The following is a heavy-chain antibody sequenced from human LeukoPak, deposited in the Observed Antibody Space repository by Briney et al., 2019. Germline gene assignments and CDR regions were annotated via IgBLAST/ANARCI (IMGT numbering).Heavy chain of an antibody. D-gene: IGHD6-19*01. Sequence: SETLSLTCTVSGGSISSSSYYWGWIRQPPGKGLEWIGNIYYTGSSYYNPSLKSRVTISVDTSKNQFSLKLSSVTAADTAVYYCAREVGQYSSGWLSSEYYFDYWGQGTLVTVSS. J-gene: IGHJ4*02. CDR1: GGSISSSSYY. CDR3: AREVGQYSSGWLSSEYYFDY. V-gene: IGHV4-39*07. CDR2: IYYTGSS.